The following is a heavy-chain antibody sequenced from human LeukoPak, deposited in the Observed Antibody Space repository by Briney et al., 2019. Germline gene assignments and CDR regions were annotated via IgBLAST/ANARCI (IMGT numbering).Heavy chain of an antibody. D-gene: IGHD2-2*02. CDR2: IGTAGDT. CDR1: GFTFSSYD. CDR3: ARAVAAVLLLVVPAAIFRVRVSPPFDY. V-gene: IGHV3-13*01. Sequence: GGSLRLSCAASGFTFSSYDMHWVRQATGKGLEWVSAIGTAGDTYYPGSVKGRFTISRENAKNSLYLQMNSLRAGDTAVYYCARAVAAVLLLVVPAAIFRVRVSPPFDYWGQGTLVTVSS. J-gene: IGHJ4*02.